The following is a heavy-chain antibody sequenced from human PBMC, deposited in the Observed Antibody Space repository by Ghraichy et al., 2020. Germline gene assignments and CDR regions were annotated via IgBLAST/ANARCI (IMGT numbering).Heavy chain of an antibody. V-gene: IGHV3-48*04. CDR3: ARDGVALWSGYSNWFDP. CDR1: GFTFSRHN. CDR2: ISATSSTI. D-gene: IGHD3-3*01. J-gene: IGHJ5*02. Sequence: GGSLRLSCVGAGFTFSRHNMNWVRHAPGKGLQWVSFISATSSTIYYADSVKGRFTVSRDNAENSLYLQMNSLRAEDTAVYYCARDGVALWSGYSNWFDPWGQGILVSVSS.